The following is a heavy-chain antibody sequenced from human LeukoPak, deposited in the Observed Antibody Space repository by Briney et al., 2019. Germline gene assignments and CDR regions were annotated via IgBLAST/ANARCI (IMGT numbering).Heavy chain of an antibody. D-gene: IGHD3-22*01. V-gene: IGHV3-66*03. CDR2: IYTSGST. CDR1: GFTVSSNY. CDR3: AKDTFYHDTSGYYVFDQ. Sequence: GGSLRLSCAASGFTVSSNYISWVRQAPGKGLEWVSLIYTSGSTYYADSVKGRFTISRDNSKNTLDLQMNSLRVEDTAVYYCAKDTFYHDTSGYYVFDQWGQGTLVTVSS. J-gene: IGHJ4*02.